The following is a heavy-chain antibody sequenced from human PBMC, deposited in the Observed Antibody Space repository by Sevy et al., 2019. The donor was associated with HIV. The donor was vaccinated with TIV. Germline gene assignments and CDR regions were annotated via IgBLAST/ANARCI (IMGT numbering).Heavy chain of an antibody. Sequence: SETLSLTCTVSGGSISSYYWSWIRQPPGKGLEWIGYIYYSGSTNYNPSLKSRVTISVDTSKNQFSLKLSSVTAADTAVYYGAREGYDTVTADYYYGMDVWGQGTTVTVSS. V-gene: IGHV4-59*01. CDR1: GGSISSYY. CDR3: AREGYDTVTADYYYGMDV. D-gene: IGHD2-21*02. CDR2: IYYSGST. J-gene: IGHJ6*02.